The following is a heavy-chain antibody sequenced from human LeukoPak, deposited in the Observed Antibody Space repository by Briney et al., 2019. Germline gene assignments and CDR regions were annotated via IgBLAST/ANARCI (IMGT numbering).Heavy chain of an antibody. D-gene: IGHD1-26*01. CDR3: ARALLGAFDI. J-gene: IGHJ3*02. CDR1: GFTFTDHP. CDR2: IGGDGIA. Sequence: AGGSLRLSCVASGFTFTDHPMNWVRQAPGKGLEWISYIGGDGIAFYADSVKGRFTASKDDARKSMYLQMNSLRAEDTAVYYCARALLGAFDIWGQGTMVTVSS. V-gene: IGHV3-69-1*01.